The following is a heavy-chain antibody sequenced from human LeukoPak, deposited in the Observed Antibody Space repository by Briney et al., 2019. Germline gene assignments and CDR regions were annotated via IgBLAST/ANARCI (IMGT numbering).Heavy chain of an antibody. V-gene: IGHV3-21*01. CDR2: ISSSSSYI. CDR3: ARDDFWSGYYYYMDV. CDR1: GFTLSSYS. D-gene: IGHD3-3*01. Sequence: GGSLRLSCAASGFTLSSYSMNWVRQAPGKGLEWVSSISSSSSYIYYADSVKGRFTISRDNAKNSLYLQMNSLRAEDTAVYYCARDDFWSGYYYYMDVWGKGTTVTVSS. J-gene: IGHJ6*03.